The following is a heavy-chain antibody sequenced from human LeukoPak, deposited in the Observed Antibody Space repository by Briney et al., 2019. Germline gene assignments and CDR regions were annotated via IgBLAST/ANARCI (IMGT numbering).Heavy chain of an antibody. CDR2: ISWNSGSI. D-gene: IGHD3-22*01. V-gene: IGHV3-9*01. CDR1: GFTFDDYA. CDR3: AKDPYTYYYDSSGYTFDY. Sequence: QSGGSLRLSCAASGFTFDDYAMHWVRQAPGKGLEWVSGISWNSGSIGYADSVKGRFTISRDNAKNSLYLQMNSLRAEDTAVYYCAKDPYTYYYDSSGYTFDYWGQGTLVTVSS. J-gene: IGHJ4*02.